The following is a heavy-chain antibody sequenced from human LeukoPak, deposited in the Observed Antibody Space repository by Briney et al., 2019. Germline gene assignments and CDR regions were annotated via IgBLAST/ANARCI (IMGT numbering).Heavy chain of an antibody. CDR3: TRDEGQQLAIDY. D-gene: IGHD6-13*01. CDR1: GFTFSSYI. CDR2: ISSSSSYI. J-gene: IGHJ4*02. V-gene: IGHV3-21*01. Sequence: GGSLRLSCAASGFTFSSYIMNWVRQAPGKGLEWVSSISSSSSYIYYADSVKGRFTISRDNAKNSLYLQMNSLRAEDTAVYYCTRDEGQQLAIDYWGQGTLVTVSS.